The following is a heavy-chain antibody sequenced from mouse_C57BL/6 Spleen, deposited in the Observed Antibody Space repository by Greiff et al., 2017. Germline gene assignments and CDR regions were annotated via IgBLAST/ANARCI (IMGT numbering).Heavy chain of an antibody. CDR1: GFTFSSYT. D-gene: IGHD1-1*01. CDR3: ARQNYGSSTPFDY. CDR2: ISGGGGNT. V-gene: IGHV5-9*01. Sequence: EVHLVESGGGLVKPGGSLKLSCAASGFTFSSYTMSWVRQTPEKRLEWVATISGGGGNTYYPDSVKGRFTISRDNAKNTRYLQMSSLRSEDTALYYCARQNYGSSTPFDYWGEGTTLTVSS. J-gene: IGHJ2*01.